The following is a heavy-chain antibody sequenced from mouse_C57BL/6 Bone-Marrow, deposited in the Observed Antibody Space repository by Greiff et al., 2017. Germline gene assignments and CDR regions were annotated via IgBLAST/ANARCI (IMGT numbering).Heavy chain of an antibody. V-gene: IGHV5-15*04. CDR1: GFTFSDYG. D-gene: IGHD4-1*01. CDR3: ARRGGTGNCDWYFDV. CDR2: ISNLAYSI. J-gene: IGHJ1*03. Sequence: EVKLEESGGGLVQPGGSLKLSCAASGFTFSDYGMAWVRQAPRKGPEWVAFISNLAYSIYYADTVTGRFTISRENAKYTLYLEMSGLWSEDTAMYYCARRGGTGNCDWYFDVWGTGTTVTVSS.